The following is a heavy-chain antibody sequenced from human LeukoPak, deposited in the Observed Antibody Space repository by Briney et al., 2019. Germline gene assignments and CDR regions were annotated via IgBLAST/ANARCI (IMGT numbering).Heavy chain of an antibody. CDR2: IIPIFGTA. CDR1: GGTFSSYA. CDR3: ARAIFSPHSSSWYGYYGMDV. Sequence: GASVKVSCKASGGTFSSYAISWVRQVPGQELEWMGGIIPIFGTANYAQKFQGRVTITADESTSTAYMELSSLRSEDTAVYYCARAIFSPHSSSWYGYYGMDVWGQGTTVTVSS. D-gene: IGHD6-13*01. V-gene: IGHV1-69*13. J-gene: IGHJ6*02.